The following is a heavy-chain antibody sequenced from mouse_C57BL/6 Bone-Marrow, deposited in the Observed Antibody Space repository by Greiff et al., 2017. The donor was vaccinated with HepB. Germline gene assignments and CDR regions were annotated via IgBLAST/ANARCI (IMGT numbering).Heavy chain of an antibody. D-gene: IGHD2-3*01. CDR1: GYTFTSYW. CDR3: ARYPRSRMVTVDY. V-gene: IGHV1-55*01. J-gene: IGHJ2*01. Sequence: QVQLKESGAELVKPGASVKMSCKASGYTFTSYWITWVKQRPGQGLEWIGDIYPGSGSTNYNEKFKSKATLTVDTSSSTAYMQLSSLTSEDAAVYCCARYPRSRMVTVDYWGQGTTLTVSA. CDR2: IYPGSGST.